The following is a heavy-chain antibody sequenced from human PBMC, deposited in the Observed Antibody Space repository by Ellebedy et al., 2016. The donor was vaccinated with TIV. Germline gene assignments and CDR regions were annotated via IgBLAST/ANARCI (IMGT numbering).Heavy chain of an antibody. CDR3: VRGLVTFGDVKPDWFDS. CDR2: INTNGHST. J-gene: IGHJ5*01. D-gene: IGHD3-16*01. CDR1: GFDFVTYV. V-gene: IGHV3-64D*06. Sequence: GESLKISXSASGFDFVTYVMHWVRQAPGKGLQYVSGINTNGHSTYYADSVKGRFTISRDNSKKTLSLEMSNLRTEDTAFYYCVRGLVTFGDVKPDWFDSWGQGTLVTVSS.